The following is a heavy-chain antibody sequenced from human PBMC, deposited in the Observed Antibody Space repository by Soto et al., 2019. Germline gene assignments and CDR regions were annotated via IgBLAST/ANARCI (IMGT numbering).Heavy chain of an antibody. Sequence: GESLKISCKGSGYSFTSYWIGWVRQMPGKGLEWMGIIYPGDSDTRYSPSFQGQVTISADKSISTAYMELSSLRSEDTAVYYCAITVVTPAHYYYGMDVWGQGTTVTVSS. CDR2: IYPGDSDT. V-gene: IGHV5-51*01. D-gene: IGHD2-21*02. J-gene: IGHJ6*02. CDR3: AITVVTPAHYYYGMDV. CDR1: GYSFTSYW.